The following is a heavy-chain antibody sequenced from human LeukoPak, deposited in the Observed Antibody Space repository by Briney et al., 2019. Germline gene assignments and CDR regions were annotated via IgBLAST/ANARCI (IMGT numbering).Heavy chain of an antibody. J-gene: IGHJ5*02. V-gene: IGHV4-59*08. CDR1: GGSISSYY. D-gene: IGHD6-19*01. CDR3: ARLKVGAVAGWFDP. CDR2: IYYSGST. Sequence: KASETLSLTCTVSGGSISSYYWSRIRQPPGKGLEWIGYIYYSGSTNYNPSLKSRVTISVDTSKNQFSLKLSSVTAADTAVYYCARLKVGAVAGWFDPWGQGTLVTVSS.